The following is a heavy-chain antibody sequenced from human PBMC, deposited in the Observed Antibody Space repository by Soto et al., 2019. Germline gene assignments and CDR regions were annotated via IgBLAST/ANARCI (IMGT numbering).Heavy chain of an antibody. CDR3: AKVLVGATSHSDFDS. V-gene: IGHV4-39*01. CDR2: AAYSGGT. J-gene: IGHJ4*02. Sequence: SETLSLTCTVSGGSIANNNYFWGWVRQPPGKGLEWIGSAAYSGGTYKNPSLKSRVTVSVDTSKNQFSLKLTSVTAADTAVYYCAKVLVGATSHSDFDSWGQGTLVTVSS. D-gene: IGHD2-15*01. CDR1: GGSIANNNYF.